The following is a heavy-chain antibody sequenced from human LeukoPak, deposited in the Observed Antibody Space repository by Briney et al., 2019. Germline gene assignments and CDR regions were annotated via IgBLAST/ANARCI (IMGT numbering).Heavy chain of an antibody. Sequence: GGSLRLSCAASGFTHSSYGMHWVRQAPGKGLEWVAVIWYDGSNKYYADSVKGRFTISRDNSKNTLYLQMNSLRAEDTAVYYCARELGVTTTFYYYYGMDVWGQGTTVTVSS. J-gene: IGHJ6*02. V-gene: IGHV3-33*01. CDR3: ARELGVTTTFYYYYGMDV. D-gene: IGHD4-17*01. CDR1: GFTHSSYG. CDR2: IWYDGSNK.